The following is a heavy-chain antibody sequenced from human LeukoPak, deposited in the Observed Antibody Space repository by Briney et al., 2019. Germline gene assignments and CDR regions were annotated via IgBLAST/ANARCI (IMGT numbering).Heavy chain of an antibody. CDR1: GFTFDDYA. D-gene: IGHD6-19*01. CDR3: ARDLVAVATSMGY. V-gene: IGHV3-9*01. CDR2: ISWNSGDI. Sequence: GGSLRLSCAASGFTFDDYAMHWVRQAPGKGLEWVSGISWNSGDIGYADSVKGRFTISRDNAKNSLYLQMNSLRAEDTAVYYCARDLVAVATSMGYWGQGTLVTVSS. J-gene: IGHJ4*02.